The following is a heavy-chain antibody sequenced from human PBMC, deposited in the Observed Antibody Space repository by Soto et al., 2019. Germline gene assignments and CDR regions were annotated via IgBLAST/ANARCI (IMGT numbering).Heavy chain of an antibody. CDR1: GFTFSSYW. D-gene: IGHD6-13*01. CDR2: INSDGSST. J-gene: IGHJ6*02. CDR3: ARVNDDSSSWSNYYYYGMDV. Sequence: GGSLRLSCAASGFTFSSYWMHWVRQAPGKGLVWVSRINSDGSSTSYADSVKGRFTISRDNAKNTLYLQMNSLRAEDTAVYYCARVNDDSSSWSNYYYYGMDVWGQGTTVTVSS. V-gene: IGHV3-74*01.